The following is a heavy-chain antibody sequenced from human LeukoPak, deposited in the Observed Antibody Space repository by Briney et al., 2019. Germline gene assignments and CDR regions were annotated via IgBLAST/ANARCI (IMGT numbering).Heavy chain of an antibody. CDR3: AKDRDDYGEPDAFNI. CDR2: IRSSDSFT. V-gene: IGHV3-23*01. D-gene: IGHD4-17*01. CDR1: GFTFSSYT. Sequence: AGGSLRLSCVASGFTFSSYTMACVRQAPGKGLEWISAIRSSDSFTYYADTVKGRCTISRDNSKNTLFLEMNSLRADDTAIYYCAKDRDDYGEPDAFNIWGQGTMVTVSS. J-gene: IGHJ3*02.